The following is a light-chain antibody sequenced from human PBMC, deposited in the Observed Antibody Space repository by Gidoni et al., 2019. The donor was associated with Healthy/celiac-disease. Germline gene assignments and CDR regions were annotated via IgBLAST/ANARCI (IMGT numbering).Light chain of an antibody. CDR3: QQLNSYPRT. V-gene: IGKV1-9*01. CDR2: AAA. CDR1: QGISSY. J-gene: IGKJ2*01. Sequence: IQLTHSPSFLSASVGDRVTITCRASQGISSYLAWYQQKPGKAPKLLIYAAATLQSGVPSRFSGSGSGTEFTLTISSLQPEDCETYYCQQLNSYPRTFGQGTKLEIK.